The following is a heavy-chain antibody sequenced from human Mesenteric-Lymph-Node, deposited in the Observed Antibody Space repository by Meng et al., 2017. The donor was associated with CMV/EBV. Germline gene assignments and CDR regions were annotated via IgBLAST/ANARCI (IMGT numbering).Heavy chain of an antibody. V-gene: IGHV3-30*02. Sequence: GESLKISCAASGFTFSSYGMHWVRQAPGKGLEWVAFIRYDGSNKYYADSVKGRFTISRDNSKNTLYLQMNSLRAEDTAVYYCACSTGYSSSWYWSSIDYWGQGTLVTLSS. CDR1: GFTFSSYG. D-gene: IGHD6-13*01. CDR3: ACSTGYSSSWYWSSIDY. J-gene: IGHJ4*02. CDR2: IRYDGSNK.